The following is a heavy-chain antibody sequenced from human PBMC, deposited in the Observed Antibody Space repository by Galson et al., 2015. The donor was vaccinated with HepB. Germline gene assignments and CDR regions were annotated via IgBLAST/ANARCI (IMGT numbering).Heavy chain of an antibody. CDR1: GFTFRQYA. Sequence: SLRLSCAASGFTFRQYAMTWVRQAPGKGLEWISTITGSGDNTFYADSVKGRFTISRDNSNNTVYLQMNSLGAEDTAVFFCAKDRVAAAPTPYYFDSWSQGTLVTVSS. J-gene: IGHJ4*02. V-gene: IGHV3-23*01. CDR2: ITGSGDNT. D-gene: IGHD6-25*01. CDR3: AKDRVAAAPTPYYFDS.